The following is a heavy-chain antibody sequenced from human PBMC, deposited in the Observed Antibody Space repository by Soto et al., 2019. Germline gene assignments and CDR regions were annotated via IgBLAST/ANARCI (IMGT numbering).Heavy chain of an antibody. CDR1: GGSIRSYY. Sequence: SETLSLTCSVSGGSIRSYYWSWIRQPPGKGLEWIGYIYYSGNINYNPSLKSRVTISVDTSKNQFSLKLSSVTAADTAVYYCARGSPLSGYSSSWYWFGPWGQGTLVTVSS. CDR2: IYYSGNI. D-gene: IGHD6-13*01. J-gene: IGHJ5*02. V-gene: IGHV4-59*01. CDR3: ARGSPLSGYSSSWYWFGP.